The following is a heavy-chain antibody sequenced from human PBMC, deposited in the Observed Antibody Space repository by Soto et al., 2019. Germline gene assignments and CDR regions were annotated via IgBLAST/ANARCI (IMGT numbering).Heavy chain of an antibody. V-gene: IGHV3-30-3*01. Sequence: GGSRRLSCAASGFTFRNYAMHWVRQAPGKGLEWVATISYDGDNKYYTDSVKGPFTISRDNSKNTLYLQMNSLRPEDTAVYYCARPWGQLSTYYYGMDTWGQGTTVTVSS. J-gene: IGHJ6*02. D-gene: IGHD3-16*01. CDR2: ISYDGDNK. CDR1: GFTFRNYA. CDR3: ARPWGQLSTYYYGMDT.